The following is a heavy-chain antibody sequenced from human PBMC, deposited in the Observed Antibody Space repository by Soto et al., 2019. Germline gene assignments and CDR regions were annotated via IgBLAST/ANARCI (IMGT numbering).Heavy chain of an antibody. CDR2: ISGGGNSP. J-gene: IGHJ6*03. V-gene: IGHV3-23*01. CDR3: ARDVTTHLYYMDV. Sequence: GGSLRLSCAASGFTFRNYAMTWVRQAPGKGLEWVSTISGGGNSPYYADSVKGRFTISRDTSENTLYLQINNLRAEDTAVYYCARDVTTHLYYMDVWAKGTTVTVSS. D-gene: IGHD4-17*01. CDR1: GFTFRNYA.